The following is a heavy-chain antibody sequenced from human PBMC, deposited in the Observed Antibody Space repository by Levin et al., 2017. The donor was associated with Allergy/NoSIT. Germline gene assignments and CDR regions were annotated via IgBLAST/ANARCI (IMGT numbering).Heavy chain of an antibody. J-gene: IGHJ4*02. Sequence: GGSLRLSCAASGFTFSNYEMNWVRQAPGKGLEWLSHISSSGSTTHYADSVKGRFTISRDNTKNSLDLQMNSLRAEDTAVYYCARRDARDTLVHWGQGTLVTVSS. CDR1: GFTFSNYE. CDR2: ISSSGSTT. V-gene: IGHV3-48*03. D-gene: IGHD5-18*01. CDR3: ARRDARDTLVH.